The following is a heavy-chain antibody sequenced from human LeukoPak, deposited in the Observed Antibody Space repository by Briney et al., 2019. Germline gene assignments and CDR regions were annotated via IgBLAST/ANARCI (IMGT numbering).Heavy chain of an antibody. V-gene: IGHV4-4*07. CDR2: IYTSGST. Sequence: PSETLSLTCTVSGGSISSYYWSWLRQPAGKGLEWIGRIYTSGSTNYNPSLKSRVTISVDTSKNQFSLKLSSVTAADTAVYYCASHFLGSRYSNYWFDRWGQGTLVTVSS. CDR3: ASHFLGSRYSNYWFDR. CDR1: GGSISSYY. D-gene: IGHD4-11*01. J-gene: IGHJ5*02.